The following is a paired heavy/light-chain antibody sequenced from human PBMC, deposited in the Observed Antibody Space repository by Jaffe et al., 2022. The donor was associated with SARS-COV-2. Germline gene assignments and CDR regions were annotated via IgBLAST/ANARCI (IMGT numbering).Light chain of an antibody. CDR2: LGS. Sequence: DIVMTQSPLSLPVTPGEPASISCRSSQSLLHSNGYNYLDWYLQKPGQSPQLLIYLGSNRASGVPDRFSGSGSGTDFTLKISRVEAEDVGVYYCMQALQLLTFGGGTKVEIK. CDR1: QSLLHSNGYNY. V-gene: IGKV2-28*01. J-gene: IGKJ4*01. CDR3: MQALQLLT.
Heavy chain of an antibody. V-gene: IGHV4-30-4*01. Sequence: QVQLQESGPGLVKPSQTLSLTCTVSGGSISSGDYYWSWIRQPPGKGLEWIGYIYYSGSTYYNPSLKSRVTISVDTSKNQFSLKLSSVTAADTAVYYCAREIDYVPGENYFDYWGQGTLVTVSS. CDR3: AREIDYVPGENYFDY. CDR1: GGSISSGDYY. CDR2: IYYSGST. D-gene: IGHD3-16*01. J-gene: IGHJ4*02.